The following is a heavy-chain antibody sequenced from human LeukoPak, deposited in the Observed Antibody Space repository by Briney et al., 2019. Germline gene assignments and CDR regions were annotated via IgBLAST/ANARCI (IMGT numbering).Heavy chain of an antibody. CDR1: GGSISSSSYY. D-gene: IGHD3-10*01. J-gene: IGHJ6*02. CDR3: ARSYYYGSYGMDV. Sequence: PSETLSLTCTVSGGSISSSSYYWGWIRQPPGKGLEWIGSIYYSGSTYYNPSLKSRVTIPVDTSKNQFSLKLSSVTAADTAVYYCARSYYYGSYGMDVWGQGTTVTVSS. CDR2: IYYSGST. V-gene: IGHV4-39*01.